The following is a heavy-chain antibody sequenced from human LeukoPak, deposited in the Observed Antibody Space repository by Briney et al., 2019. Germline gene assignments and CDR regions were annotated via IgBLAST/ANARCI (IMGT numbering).Heavy chain of an antibody. D-gene: IGHD3-10*01. CDR3: ARDRGFTVARGVPSWFDP. Sequence: PSETLSLTCTVSGDSISSGGYFWTWIRQPAGEGLEWIGRMYTDGGLSYNPSLKSRVAISMDTSKSQFSLKLTSVSAADTAVYYCARDRGFTVARGVPSWFDPWGQGTLVTVSS. CDR2: MYTDGGL. J-gene: IGHJ5*02. V-gene: IGHV4-61*02. CDR1: GDSISSGGYF.